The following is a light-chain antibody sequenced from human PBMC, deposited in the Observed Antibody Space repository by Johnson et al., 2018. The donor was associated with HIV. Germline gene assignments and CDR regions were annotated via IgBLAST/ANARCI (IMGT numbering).Light chain of an antibody. CDR1: SSNIGNNS. V-gene: IGLV1-51*01. CDR3: GTWDNSLSAYV. CDR2: DNN. Sequence: QSVLTQPPSVSAAPGQKVTISCSGSSSNIGNNSLSWYQQLPGTAPKLLIYDNNKRPSGIPDRFSGSKSGTSATLGITGLQTGDEADYYCGTWDNSLSAYVFGTGTKVTVL. J-gene: IGLJ1*01.